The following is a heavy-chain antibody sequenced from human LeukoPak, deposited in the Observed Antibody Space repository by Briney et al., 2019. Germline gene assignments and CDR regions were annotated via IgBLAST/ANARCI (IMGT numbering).Heavy chain of an antibody. CDR3: AIGQAYYDFFDY. CDR2: INHSGST. D-gene: IGHD3-3*01. CDR1: GGSFSGYY. J-gene: IGHJ4*02. Sequence: SETLSLTCAVYGGSFSGYYWSWIRQPPGKGLEWIGEINHSGSTNYNPSLKSRVTISVDTSKNQFSLKLSSVTAADTAVYYCAIGQAYYDFFDYWGQGTLVTVSS. V-gene: IGHV4-34*01.